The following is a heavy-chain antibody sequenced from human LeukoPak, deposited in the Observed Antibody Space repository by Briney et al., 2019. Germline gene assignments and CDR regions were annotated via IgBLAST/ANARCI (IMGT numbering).Heavy chain of an antibody. D-gene: IGHD5-18*01. CDR1: GYSISSGYY. Sequence: SETLSLTCTVSGYSISSGYYWGWIRQPPGKGLEWIGSIYYSGSTYYNPSLKSRVTISVDTSKNQFSLKLSSVTAADTAVYYCARAYSYWPNRFDYWGQGTLVTVSS. CDR3: ARAYSYWPNRFDY. V-gene: IGHV4-38-2*02. J-gene: IGHJ4*02. CDR2: IYYSGST.